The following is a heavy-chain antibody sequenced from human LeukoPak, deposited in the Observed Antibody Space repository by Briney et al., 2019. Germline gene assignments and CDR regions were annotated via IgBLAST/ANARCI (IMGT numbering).Heavy chain of an antibody. CDR1: GLTVFTNY. CDR2: ISSGGST. CDR3: ARDWGNWNYDY. D-gene: IGHD1-7*01. V-gene: IGHV3-66*01. J-gene: IGHJ4*02. Sequence: GGSLRLSCTASGLTVFTNYMSWVRQAPGKGLEWVSLISSGGSTYYADSVRDRFTISRDNSKNTLYLQMNNLRAEDTAVYYCARDWGNWNYDYWGQGSLVTVSS.